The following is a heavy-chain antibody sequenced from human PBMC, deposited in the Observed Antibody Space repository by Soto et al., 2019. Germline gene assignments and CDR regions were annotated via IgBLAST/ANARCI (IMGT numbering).Heavy chain of an antibody. Sequence: GASVKVSCKASGYTFTSYGISWVRQAPGQGLEWMGWISAYNGNTNYAQKLQGRVTMTTDTSTSTAYMELRSLRSDDTAVYYCAGKMVYAIQYYYGRTVWGQGTRVTVSS. CDR3: AGKMVYAIQYYYGRTV. CDR1: GYTFTSYG. CDR2: ISAYNGNT. V-gene: IGHV1-18*01. J-gene: IGHJ6*02. D-gene: IGHD2-8*01.